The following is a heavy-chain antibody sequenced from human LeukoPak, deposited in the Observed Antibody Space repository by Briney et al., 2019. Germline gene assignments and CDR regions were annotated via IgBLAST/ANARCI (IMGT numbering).Heavy chain of an antibody. CDR1: GYTITGYY. CDR3: ARVYSGSYSGDDDDY. D-gene: IGHD1-26*01. V-gene: IGHV1-2*02. J-gene: IGHJ4*02. CDR2: INPNSGGT. Sequence: ASVKVSCKASGYTITGYYMHWVRQAPGQGLEWMGWINPNSGGTNYAQKFQGRVTMTRDTSISTAYMELSRLRSDDTAVYYCARVYSGSYSGDDDDYWGQGTLVTVSS.